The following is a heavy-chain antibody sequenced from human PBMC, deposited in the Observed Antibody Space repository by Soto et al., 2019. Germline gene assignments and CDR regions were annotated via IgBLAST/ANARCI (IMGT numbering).Heavy chain of an antibody. CDR3: VRGGGGGLFDP. J-gene: IGHJ5*02. D-gene: IGHD2-15*01. CDR1: GFTFDDSY. Sequence: GGSLRLSCAGSGFTFDDSYMSWIRQAPGKGLEWLSYISPGSRYPAYADSVKGRFTISRDNAKRSLYLQMMSLTAEDTAIYYCVRGGGGGLFDPWGQGTMVTVSS. CDR2: ISPGSRYP. V-gene: IGHV3-11*06.